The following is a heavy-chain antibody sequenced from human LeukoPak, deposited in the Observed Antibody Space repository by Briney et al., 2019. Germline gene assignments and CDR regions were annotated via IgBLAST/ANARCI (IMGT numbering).Heavy chain of an antibody. CDR2: IYYSGST. J-gene: IGHJ4*02. CDR1: GGSVSSASYYY. V-gene: IGHV4-61*01. D-gene: IGHD5-24*01. CDR3: ARGRDGYNAGDY. Sequence: SETLSLTCTVSGGSVSSASYYYWSWIRQPPGKGLEWIGHIYYSGSTKYNPSLKSRVTMSLDTSKNQFSLKMNSVTAADAAVYYCARGRDGYNAGDYWGQGALVTVSS.